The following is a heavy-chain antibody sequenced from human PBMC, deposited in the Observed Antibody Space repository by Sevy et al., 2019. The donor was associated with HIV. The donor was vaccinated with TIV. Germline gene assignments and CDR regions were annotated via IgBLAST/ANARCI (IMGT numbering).Heavy chain of an antibody. CDR2: ISYDGNNK. CDR1: GFTFSSYA. J-gene: IGHJ6*02. Sequence: GGSLRLSCAASGFTFSSYAMHWVRQAPGKGLEWVALISYDGNNKYYADSVKVRFTISRDNSKNTLYLQMNSLRAEDTAVYYCARDFGESYYDYGMDVWGQGTTVTVSS. V-gene: IGHV3-30-3*01. CDR3: ARDFGESYYDYGMDV. D-gene: IGHD3-10*01.